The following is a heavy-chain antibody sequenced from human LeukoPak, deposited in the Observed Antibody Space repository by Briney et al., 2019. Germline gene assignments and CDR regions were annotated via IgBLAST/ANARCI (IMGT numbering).Heavy chain of an antibody. Sequence: GGSLRLSCAASGFTFTTCAMSWVRQAPGKGLEWVSGISGGGGSSNYADSVKGRFTISRDNSKNTLYLQMNSLRAEDTAVYYCAKGSGQIQLLSNFDYWGQGTLVTVSS. CDR3: AKGSGQIQLLSNFDY. V-gene: IGHV3-23*01. CDR2: ISGGGGSS. D-gene: IGHD5-18*01. CDR1: GFTFTTCA. J-gene: IGHJ4*02.